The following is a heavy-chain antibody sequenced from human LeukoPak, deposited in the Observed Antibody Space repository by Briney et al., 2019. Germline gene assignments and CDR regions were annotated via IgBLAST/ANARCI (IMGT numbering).Heavy chain of an antibody. CDR1: GYSFTSYW. J-gene: IGHJ4*02. CDR2: IYPGDSDT. D-gene: IGHD6-13*01. Sequence: GESLKISCKGSGYSFTSYWIGWVRQMPGKGLEWMGIIYPGDSDTRYSPSFQGQVTISADKSISTAYLQWSSLKASDTAMYYCARPGYSSSWPPAVGYWGQGTLVTVSS. V-gene: IGHV5-51*01. CDR3: ARPGYSSSWPPAVGY.